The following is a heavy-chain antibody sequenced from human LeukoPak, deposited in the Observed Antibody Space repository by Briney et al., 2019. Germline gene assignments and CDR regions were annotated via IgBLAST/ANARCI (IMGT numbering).Heavy chain of an antibody. D-gene: IGHD3-22*01. CDR3: ARTPTMIVDNWFDP. J-gene: IGHJ5*02. V-gene: IGHV1-18*01. CDR2: ISAYNGNT. Sequence: GASVKVSCKASGYTFTSYGISWVRQAPGQGLEWMGWISAYNGNTNYAQKLQGRVTMTTDTSTSTAYMELRSLRSDDTAVYYCARTPTMIVDNWFDPWGQGTLVTVSS. CDR1: GYTFTSYG.